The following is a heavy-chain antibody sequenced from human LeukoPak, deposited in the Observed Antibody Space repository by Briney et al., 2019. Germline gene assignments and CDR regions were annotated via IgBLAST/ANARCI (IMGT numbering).Heavy chain of an antibody. CDR1: GGSISSSSYY. CDR3: ARFYFERTFYFDY. J-gene: IGHJ4*02. V-gene: IGHV4-39*07. CDR2: IYYSGST. Sequence: PSETLSLTRTVSGGSISSSSYYWGWIRQPPGKGLEWIGSIYYSGSTYYNPSLKSRVTISVDTSKNQFSLKLSSVTAADTAVYYCARFYFERTFYFDYWGQGTLVTVSS. D-gene: IGHD1-1*01.